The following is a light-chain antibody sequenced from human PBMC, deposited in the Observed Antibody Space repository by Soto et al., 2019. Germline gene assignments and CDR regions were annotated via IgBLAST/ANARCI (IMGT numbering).Light chain of an antibody. CDR1: SGDVGGYNY. CDR2: GVS. V-gene: IGLV2-14*01. CDR3: QSYDRNNVNVV. J-gene: IGLJ2*01. Sequence: QSALTQPASVSGSPGQSVTISCTGTSGDVGGYNYVSWYQHHPGKAPKLMLYGVSDRPSGISNRFSGSKSGNTASLTISGLQPEDEADYYCQSYDRNNVNVVFGGGTKLTVL.